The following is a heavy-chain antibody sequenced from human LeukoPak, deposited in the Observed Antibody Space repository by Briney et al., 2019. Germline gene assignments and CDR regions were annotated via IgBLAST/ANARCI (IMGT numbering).Heavy chain of an antibody. Sequence: SETLSLTCTVSGGSISSSSYYWGWIRQPPGQGLEWIGNINYSGSTYYNPSLKSRVTISVDTSNDQFSLRLSSVIAADTAVYYCARLAYSSRWGYFDYWGQGTLVTVSS. CDR3: ARLAYSSRWGYFDY. CDR1: GGSISSSSYY. V-gene: IGHV4-39*01. D-gene: IGHD6-13*01. CDR2: INYSGST. J-gene: IGHJ4*02.